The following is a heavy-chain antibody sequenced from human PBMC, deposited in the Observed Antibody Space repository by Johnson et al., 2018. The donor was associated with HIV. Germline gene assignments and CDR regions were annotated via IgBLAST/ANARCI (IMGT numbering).Heavy chain of an antibody. CDR2: VNPNGGST. V-gene: IGHV3-25*04. CDR3: AKKGGLYSSSGDEFHI. J-gene: IGHJ3*02. D-gene: IGHD6-6*01. Sequence: QLVESGGGVVQPGRSLRLSCAASGFTFSSYEMHWVRQAPGKWLELVGQVNPNGGSTYLIDSGKDRFNISRENAKNTLYLQMNSLRAEDTAVYYCAKKGGLYSSSGDEFHIWGQGTIVTVSS. CDR1: GFTFSSYE.